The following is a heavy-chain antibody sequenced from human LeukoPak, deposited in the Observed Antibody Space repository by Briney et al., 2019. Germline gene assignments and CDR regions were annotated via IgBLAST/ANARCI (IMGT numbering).Heavy chain of an antibody. CDR2: ISGSGGST. V-gene: IGHV3-23*01. CDR1: GFTFSSYW. J-gene: IGHJ4*02. Sequence: GGSLRLSCAASGFTFSSYWMHWVRQAPGKGLEWVSAISGSGGSTYYADSVKGRFTISRDNSKNSLYLQMNSLRAEDTAVYYCARERGYCSGGSCYYNFDYWGQGTLVTVSS. CDR3: ARERGYCSGGSCYYNFDY. D-gene: IGHD2-15*01.